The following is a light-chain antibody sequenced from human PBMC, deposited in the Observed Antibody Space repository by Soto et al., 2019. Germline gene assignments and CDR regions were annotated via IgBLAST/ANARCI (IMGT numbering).Light chain of an antibody. Sequence: TQSPSSLAASLRGRVTLTFRATQTIGTYVNWYRQKSGAAPELLIYDASTLQSGVPSRFRGGASGTDFTLTISSLQLDDFATYYCQQNYNTPLTFGRGTKVEIK. CDR2: DAS. J-gene: IGKJ4*02. CDR3: QQNYNTPLT. CDR1: QTIGTY. V-gene: IGKV1-39*01.